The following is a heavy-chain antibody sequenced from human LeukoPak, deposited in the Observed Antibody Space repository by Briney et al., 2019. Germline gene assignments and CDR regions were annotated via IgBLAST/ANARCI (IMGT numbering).Heavy chain of an antibody. D-gene: IGHD2-2*01. J-gene: IGHJ4*02. Sequence: ASVKVSCKASGYTFTSYAMHWVRQAPGQRLEWMGWINAGNGNTKYSQKFQGRVTITRDTSASTAYMELSSLRSEDTAAYYCARAPALIVVVPALDYWGQGTLVTVSS. CDR3: ARAPALIVVVPALDY. V-gene: IGHV1-3*01. CDR1: GYTFTSYA. CDR2: INAGNGNT.